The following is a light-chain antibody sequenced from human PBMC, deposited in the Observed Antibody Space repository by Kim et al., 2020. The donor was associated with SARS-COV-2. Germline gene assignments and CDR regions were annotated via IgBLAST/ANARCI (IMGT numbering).Light chain of an antibody. CDR3: QQYSNLPRT. Sequence: VSPGHTAPFSCRCSRIVSSNLAWYQQTPRAAPMLLIYGSSTGATGTPARFSGSGSGTEFTLIISSLQSEDSAVYYWQQYSNLPRTFGQGTKVDIK. V-gene: IGKV3-15*01. CDR2: GSS. J-gene: IGKJ1*01. CDR1: RIVSSN.